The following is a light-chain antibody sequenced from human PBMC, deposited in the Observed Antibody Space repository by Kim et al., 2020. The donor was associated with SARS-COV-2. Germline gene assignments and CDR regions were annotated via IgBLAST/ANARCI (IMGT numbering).Light chain of an antibody. CDR2: LGS. CDR1: QSLLYSNGYNY. V-gene: IGKV2-28*01. CDR3: MQSLQTPLT. J-gene: IGKJ4*01. Sequence: DIVMTQSPLSLPVTPGEPASISCRSSQSLLYSNGYNYLDWYLQKPGQSPQLLIYLGSNRASGVPDRFSGSGSGTDFTLKISRVEAGDVGVYYCMQSLQTPLTFGGGTKLEI.